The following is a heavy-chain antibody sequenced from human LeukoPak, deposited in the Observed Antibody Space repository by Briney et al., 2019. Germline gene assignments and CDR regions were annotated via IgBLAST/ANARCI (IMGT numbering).Heavy chain of an antibody. CDR2: IKQDGSEK. D-gene: IGHD3-22*01. CDR3: ARGYYYDSSGYYYNAFDI. V-gene: IGHV3-7*01. Sequence: GGSLRLSCAASGFTFSSYWMSWVRQAPGKGLEWVANIKQDGSEKYYVDSVKGRFTISRDNAKNSLYLQMNSLRAKDTAVYYCARGYYYDSSGYYYNAFDIWGQGTMVTVSS. CDR1: GFTFSSYW. J-gene: IGHJ3*02.